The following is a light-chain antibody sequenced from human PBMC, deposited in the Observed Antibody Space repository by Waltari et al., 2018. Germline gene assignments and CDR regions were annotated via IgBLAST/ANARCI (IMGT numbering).Light chain of an antibody. Sequence: QSALTQPASVSGSPGQSITISSTGTNSDIGASNSVSGYQQHPGKAPILIIFDVTFRTAGVSHRFSGSKSGNTASLTISWLQAEDDADYFCAPYIGSALGLFGGGTRLTVL. CDR2: DVT. J-gene: IGLJ3*02. V-gene: IGLV2-14*03. CDR1: NSDIGASNS. CDR3: APYIGSALGL.